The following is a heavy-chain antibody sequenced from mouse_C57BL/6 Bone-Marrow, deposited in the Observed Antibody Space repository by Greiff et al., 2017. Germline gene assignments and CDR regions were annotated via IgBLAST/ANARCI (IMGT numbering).Heavy chain of an antibody. Sequence: VMLVESGAELVRPGASVKLSCKASGYTFTDYYINWVKQRPGQGLEWIARIYPGSGNTYYNEKFKGKATLTAEKSSSTAYMQLSSLTSEDSAVYFCARRGGTDAMDYWGQGTSVTVSS. CDR2: IYPGSGNT. V-gene: IGHV1-76*01. CDR1: GYTFTDYY. J-gene: IGHJ4*01. CDR3: ARRGGTDAMDY. D-gene: IGHD4-1*01.